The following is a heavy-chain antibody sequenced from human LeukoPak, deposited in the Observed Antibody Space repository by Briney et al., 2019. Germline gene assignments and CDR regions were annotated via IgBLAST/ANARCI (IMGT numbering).Heavy chain of an antibody. CDR2: ISSSSSTI. CDR1: GFTFSSYS. CDR3: ARAGYSYGYNWFDP. J-gene: IGHJ5*02. D-gene: IGHD5-18*01. V-gene: IGHV3-48*01. Sequence: PGGSLRLSCAASGFTFSSYSMNWVRQAPGKGLAWVSYISSSSSTIYYADSVKGRFTISRDNAKNSLYLQMNSLRAEDTAVYYCARAGYSYGYNWFDPWGQGTLVTVSS.